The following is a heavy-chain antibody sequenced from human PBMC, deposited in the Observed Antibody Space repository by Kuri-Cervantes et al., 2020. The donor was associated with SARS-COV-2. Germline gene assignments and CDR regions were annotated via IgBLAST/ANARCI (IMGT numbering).Heavy chain of an antibody. Sequence: GESLKISCAASGFTLGTYSMNWVRQAPGKGLEWLSYITSSSSTVYYADSVKGRFSISRDNAKNSLYPQMNSLRAEDAAVYYCARGEHYARAKIGEDGLDIWGQGTMVTVSS. V-gene: IGHV3-48*01. CDR1: GFTLGTYS. CDR3: ARGEHYARAKIGEDGLDI. D-gene: IGHD2-2*01. CDR2: ITSSSSTV. J-gene: IGHJ3*02.